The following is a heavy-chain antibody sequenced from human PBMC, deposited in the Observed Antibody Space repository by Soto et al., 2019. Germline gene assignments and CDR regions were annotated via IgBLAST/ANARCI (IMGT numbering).Heavy chain of an antibody. CDR3: AKDGSHNFDY. J-gene: IGHJ4*02. Sequence: QVQLVESGGGVVQPGRSLRLSRAASGFTFSHYAMHWVRQAPGKGLEWVALMSYDGSNEYYADSVKGRFTISRDNSKNTLYLQMNSLRAEKTAVYYCAKDGSHNFDYWGQGTLVTVSS. V-gene: IGHV3-30*18. CDR1: GFTFSHYA. CDR2: MSYDGSNE. D-gene: IGHD1-26*01.